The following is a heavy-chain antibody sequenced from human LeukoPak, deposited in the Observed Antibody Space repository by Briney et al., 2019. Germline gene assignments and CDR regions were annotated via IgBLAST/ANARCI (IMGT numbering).Heavy chain of an antibody. CDR2: ISRDGGTT. CDR1: GFTFDDYA. V-gene: IGHV3-43*02. J-gene: IGHJ4*02. CDR3: TKDFSGSYEN. Sequence: PGGSLRLSCATSGFTFDDYAFHWVRQVPGKGLEWVSLISRDGGTTSYGDSVKGRFTISRDNSKNSLYMRMNSLKTEDSALYYCTKDFSGSYENWGQGTLVTVSS. D-gene: IGHD3-10*01.